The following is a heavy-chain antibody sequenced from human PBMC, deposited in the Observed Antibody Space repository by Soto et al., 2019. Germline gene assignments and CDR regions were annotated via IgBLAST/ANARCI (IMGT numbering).Heavy chain of an antibody. D-gene: IGHD2-2*01. CDR1: GYSFTSYW. J-gene: IGHJ6*02. CDR2: IYPGDSDT. CDR3: ARGSGYCSSTSCYDMDV. V-gene: IGHV5-51*01. Sequence: GESLKISCKGSGYSFTSYWIGWVRQMPGKGLEWMGIIYPGDSDTRYSPSFQGQVTIPADKSISTAYLQWSSLKASDTAMYYCARGSGYCSSTSCYDMDVWGQGTTVTVSS.